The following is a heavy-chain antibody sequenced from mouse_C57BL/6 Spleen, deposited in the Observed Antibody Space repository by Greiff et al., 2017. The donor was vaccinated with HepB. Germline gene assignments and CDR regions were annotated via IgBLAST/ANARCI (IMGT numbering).Heavy chain of an antibody. D-gene: IGHD2-2*01. J-gene: IGHJ4*01. CDR1: GYSFTGYY. CDR2: INPSTGGT. Sequence: VQLKESGPELVKPGASVKISCKASGYSFTGYYMNWVKQSPEKSLEWIGEINPSTGGTTYNQKFKAKATLTVDKSSSTAYMQLKSLTSEDSAVYYCARWEGYGDYYAMGYWGQGTSVTVSS. V-gene: IGHV1-42*01. CDR3: ARWEGYGDYYAMGY.